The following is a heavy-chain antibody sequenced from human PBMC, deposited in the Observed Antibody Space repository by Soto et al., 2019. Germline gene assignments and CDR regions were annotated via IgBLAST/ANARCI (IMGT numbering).Heavy chain of an antibody. CDR3: ARDHLSYNYGPRRPRQAFDI. J-gene: IGHJ3*02. Sequence: QVQLVQSGAEVKKPGSSVKVSCKASGGTFSSYAISWVRQAPGQGLEWMGGIIPIFGTANYAQKFQGRVTITADESTSTAYMELSSLRSEDTAVYYCARDHLSYNYGPRRPRQAFDIWGQGTMVTVSS. CDR2: IIPIFGTA. V-gene: IGHV1-69*01. D-gene: IGHD5-18*01. CDR1: GGTFSSYA.